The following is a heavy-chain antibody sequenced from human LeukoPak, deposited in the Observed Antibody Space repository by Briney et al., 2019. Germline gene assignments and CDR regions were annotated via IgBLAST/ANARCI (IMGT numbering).Heavy chain of an antibody. Sequence: SETLSLTCTVSGGSISSYYWSWIRQPPGKGLEWIGYIYYSGNTNYNPSLKSRVTISVDTSKNQFSLKLSSVTAADAAVYYCARGKGYFDYWGQGTLVTVSS. CDR1: GGSISSYY. CDR2: IYYSGNT. CDR3: ARGKGYFDY. J-gene: IGHJ4*02. V-gene: IGHV4-59*01.